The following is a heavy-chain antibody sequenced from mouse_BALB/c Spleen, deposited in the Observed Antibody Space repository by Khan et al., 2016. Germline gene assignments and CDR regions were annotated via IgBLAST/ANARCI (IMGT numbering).Heavy chain of an antibody. CDR1: GYSITSDYA. CDR3: TISPTATRYFDV. Sequence: VQLKESGPGLVKPSQSLYLTCNVTGYSITSDYAWNWIRQLPGNQLERMGYIRNSGSTTYNPSLKSRISITGDKSKNKFFLQLYSVTSEDSARYYSTISPTATRYFDVWGAGTTVTVSS. CDR2: IRNSGST. J-gene: IGHJ1*01. V-gene: IGHV3-2*02. D-gene: IGHD1-2*01.